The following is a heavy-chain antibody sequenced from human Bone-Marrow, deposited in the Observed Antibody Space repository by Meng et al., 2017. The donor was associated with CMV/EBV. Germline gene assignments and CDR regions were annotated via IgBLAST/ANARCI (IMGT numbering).Heavy chain of an antibody. V-gene: IGHV1-46*01. CDR2: INPSGGST. CDR1: GYTFTGYY. Sequence: ASVKVSCKASGYTFTGYYMHWVRQAPGQGLEWMGWINPSGGSTSYAQKFQGRVTMTRDTSTSTVYMELSSLRSEDTAVYYCARDGSVVVGPLDGYYYGMDVWGQGTTVTVSS. CDR3: ARDGSVVVGPLDGYYYGMDV. D-gene: IGHD3-22*01. J-gene: IGHJ6*02.